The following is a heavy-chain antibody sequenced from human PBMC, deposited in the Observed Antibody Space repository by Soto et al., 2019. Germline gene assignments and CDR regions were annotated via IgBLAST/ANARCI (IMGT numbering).Heavy chain of an antibody. V-gene: IGHV3-74*03. Sequence: EVQLVESGGGLVQPGGSLRLSCAASGFTFSSSWMHWVRQVPGKGLVWVSSINSDGSTTQYADSVRGRFTISRDNAKNTLFVEVHRLTIEATAVYFCAWLPMPRGPGAFWGHGPLVTVS. CDR2: INSDGSTT. J-gene: IGHJ4*01. CDR1: GFTFSSSW. CDR3: AWLPMPRGPGAF. D-gene: IGHD3-10*01.